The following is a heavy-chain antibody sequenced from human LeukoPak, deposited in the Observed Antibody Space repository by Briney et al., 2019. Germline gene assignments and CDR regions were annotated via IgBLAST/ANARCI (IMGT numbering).Heavy chain of an antibody. Sequence: ASVKVSCKASGYTFTGYYMHWVRQAPGQGLEWMGWINPNSGGTNYAQKFQGRVTMTRDTSISTAYMELSRLRSDDTAVYYCAKCPERSGASSWSRDELNWFDPWGQGTLVTVSS. CDR3: AKCPERSGASSWSRDELNWFDP. V-gene: IGHV1-2*02. CDR2: INPNSGGT. J-gene: IGHJ5*02. D-gene: IGHD6-13*01. CDR1: GYTFTGYY.